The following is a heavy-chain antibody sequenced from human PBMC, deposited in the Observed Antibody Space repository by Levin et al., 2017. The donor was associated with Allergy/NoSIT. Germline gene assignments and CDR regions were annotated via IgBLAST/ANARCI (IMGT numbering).Heavy chain of an antibody. CDR1: GGSFSGYY. CDR3: ARLLANLNWFDP. V-gene: IGHV4-34*01. J-gene: IGHJ5*02. D-gene: IGHD2-15*01. Sequence: PSETLSLTCAVYGGSFSGYYWSWIRQPPGKGLEWIGEINHSGSTNYNPSLKSRVTISVDTSKNQFSLKLSSVTAADTAVYYCARLLANLNWFDPWGQGTLVTVSS. CDR2: INHSGST.